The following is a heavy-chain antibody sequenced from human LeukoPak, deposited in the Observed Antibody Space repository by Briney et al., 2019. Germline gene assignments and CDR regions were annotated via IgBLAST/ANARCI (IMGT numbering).Heavy chain of an antibody. D-gene: IGHD3-10*01. J-gene: IGHJ4*02. CDR3: ARDYYGSGMGY. V-gene: IGHV4-59*01. Sequence: SETLSLTCTVSGGYISSYYWSWIRQPPREGLEWIGYIYYSGSTNYNPSLKSRVTISVDTSKNQFSLKLSSVTAADTAVYYCARDYYGSGMGYWGQGTLVTVSS. CDR2: IYYSGST. CDR1: GGYISSYY.